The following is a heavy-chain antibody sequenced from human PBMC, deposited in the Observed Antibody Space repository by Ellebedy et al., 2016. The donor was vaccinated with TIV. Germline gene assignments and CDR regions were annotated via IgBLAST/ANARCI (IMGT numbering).Heavy chain of an antibody. J-gene: IGHJ3*02. CDR3: ARWSNTSFGVTDAFDI. CDR2: INYNGTT. CDR1: GGSISSYY. D-gene: IGHD3-3*01. Sequence: MPGGSLRLSCTVSGGSISSYYWSWIRQPPGKGLEWIGYINYNGTTKVNPSLKSRVTISVDTSKNQFPLRLSSVSAADTAVYYCARWSNTSFGVTDAFDIWGQGTMVTVSS. V-gene: IGHV4-59*08.